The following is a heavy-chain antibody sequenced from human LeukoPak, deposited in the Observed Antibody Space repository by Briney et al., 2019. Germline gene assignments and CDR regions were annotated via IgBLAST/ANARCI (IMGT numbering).Heavy chain of an antibody. CDR2: IWYDGSNK. Sequence: GRSLRLSCAASGFTFSSHGMRWVRQAPGKGLEWVAVIWYDGSNKYYADSVKGRFTISRDNSKNTLYVEMNSLRAEDTAVYYCVRWGPDKAMDVCDKGTTVTVSS. D-gene: IGHD7-27*01. CDR3: VRWGPDKAMDV. J-gene: IGHJ6*03. V-gene: IGHV3-33*01. CDR1: GFTFSSHG.